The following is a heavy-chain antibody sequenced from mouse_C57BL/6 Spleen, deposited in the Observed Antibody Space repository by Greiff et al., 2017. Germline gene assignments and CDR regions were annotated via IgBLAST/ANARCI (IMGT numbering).Heavy chain of an antibody. D-gene: IGHD1-1*01. CDR2: IDPSDSYT. Sequence: QVQLQQPGAELVMPGASVKLSCKASGYTFTSYWMHWVKPRPGQGLEWIGEIDPSDSYTNYNQKFKGNSTLTVDKSSSTAYMQLSILKSEDSAVYYCARRDYGSSYYFDYWGQGTTLTGSS. CDR3: ARRDYGSSYYFDY. J-gene: IGHJ2*01. CDR1: GYTFTSYW. V-gene: IGHV1-69*01.